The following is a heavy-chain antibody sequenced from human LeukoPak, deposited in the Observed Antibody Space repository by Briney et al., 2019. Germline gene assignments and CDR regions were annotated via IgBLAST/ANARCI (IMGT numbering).Heavy chain of an antibody. J-gene: IGHJ4*02. V-gene: IGHV3-33*01. CDR3: ATDRATQYFDY. CDR1: GITFRSYG. Sequence: PGRSLRLSCAASGITFRSYGMHWVRQAPGKGLEWVAFIWYDGSNKYYADSVKGRFTISRDNSRNTLFLQMNSLRAGDTAVYYCATDRATQYFDYWGQGTLVSVSS. CDR2: IWYDGSNK. D-gene: IGHD2-15*01.